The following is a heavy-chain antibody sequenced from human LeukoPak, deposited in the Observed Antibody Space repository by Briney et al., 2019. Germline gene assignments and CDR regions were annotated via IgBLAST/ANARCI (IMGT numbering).Heavy chain of an antibody. V-gene: IGHV1-18*01. D-gene: IGHD2-8*01. CDR3: ARDYCTNGVCYDIFDY. Sequence: GASVKVSCKASGYTFTSYGISWVRQAPGQGLEWMGWISAYNGNTNYAQKLQGRVTMTTDTSTSTAYMELRSLRSDDTAVYYCARDYCTNGVCYDIFDYWGQGTLVTVSS. CDR2: ISAYNGNT. J-gene: IGHJ4*02. CDR1: GYTFTSYG.